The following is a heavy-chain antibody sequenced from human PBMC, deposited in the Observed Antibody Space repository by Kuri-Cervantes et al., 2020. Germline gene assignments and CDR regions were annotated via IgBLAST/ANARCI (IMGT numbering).Heavy chain of an antibody. D-gene: IGHD3-3*01. CDR3: ARVLVRYDWIYFDY. CDR1: GGSISSGDYY. J-gene: IGHJ4*02. V-gene: IGHV4-30-4*01. CDR2: IYYSGST. Sequence: SETLSLTCTVSGGSISSGDYYWSWIRQPPGKGLEWIGYIYYSGSTYYNPSLKSRVTISVDTSKNQFSLKRSSVTAADTAVYYCARVLVRYDWIYFDYWGQGTLVTVSS.